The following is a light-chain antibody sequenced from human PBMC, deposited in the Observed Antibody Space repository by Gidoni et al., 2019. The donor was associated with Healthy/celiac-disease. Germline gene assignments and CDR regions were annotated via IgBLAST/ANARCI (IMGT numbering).Light chain of an antibody. CDR2: DAS. V-gene: IGKV3-11*01. Sequence: EIVLTQSPATLSLSPGERATLSCRASQSVSSYLAWYQQKPGQAPRPLIYDASNRATGIPAMFSGSGSGTDFTLTISSLEPEDFAVYYCQQRSNWQTFGQGTKVEIK. CDR3: QQRSNWQT. CDR1: QSVSSY. J-gene: IGKJ1*01.